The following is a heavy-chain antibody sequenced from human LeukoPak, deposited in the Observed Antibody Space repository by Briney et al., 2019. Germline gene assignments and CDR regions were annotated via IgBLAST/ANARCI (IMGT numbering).Heavy chain of an antibody. CDR2: VHLDGRT. V-gene: IGHV4-4*02. CDR3: AREGGFYRPLDY. J-gene: IGHJ4*02. D-gene: IGHD3-3*01. Sequence: SETLSLTCDVSGGSATSTNSWTWVRQPPGKGLEWIGEVHLDGRTNYNPALKSRLIMSVDLHENHISLKLTSVTAADTAVYYCAREGGFYRPLDYSGQGTLVTVSS. CDR1: GGSATSTNS.